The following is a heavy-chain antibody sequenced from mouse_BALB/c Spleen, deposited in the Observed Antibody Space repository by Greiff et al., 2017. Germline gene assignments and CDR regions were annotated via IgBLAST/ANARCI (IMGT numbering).Heavy chain of an antibody. CDR1: GYTFSSYW. Sequence: QVQLQQSGAELMKPGATVKISCKATGYTFSSYWIEWVKQRPGHGLEWIGEILPGSGSTNYNEKFKGKATFTADTSSNTAYMQLSSLTSEDSAVYYCARNGYYPYYAMDYWGQGTSVTVSS. D-gene: IGHD2-3*01. J-gene: IGHJ4*01. CDR2: ILPGSGST. V-gene: IGHV1-9*01. CDR3: ARNGYYPYYAMDY.